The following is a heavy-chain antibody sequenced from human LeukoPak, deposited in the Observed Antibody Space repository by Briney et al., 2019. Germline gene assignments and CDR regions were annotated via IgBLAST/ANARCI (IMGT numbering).Heavy chain of an antibody. D-gene: IGHD4-11*01. CDR2: IYYSGST. Sequence: SETLSLTCTVSGGSISSSSYYWGWIRQPPGKGLEWIGSIYYSGSTYYNPSLKSRVTISVDTSKNQFSLKLSSVTAADTAVYYCASQGTVYSNYLGYWGQGTLVTVSS. CDR3: ASQGTVYSNYLGY. J-gene: IGHJ4*02. V-gene: IGHV4-39*01. CDR1: GGSISSSSYY.